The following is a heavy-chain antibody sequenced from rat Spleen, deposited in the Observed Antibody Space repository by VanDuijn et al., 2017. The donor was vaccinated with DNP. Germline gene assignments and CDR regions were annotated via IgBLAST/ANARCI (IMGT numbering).Heavy chain of an antibody. CDR1: GFDFNSYV. CDR3: VTHENYYDGSYWFAY. D-gene: IGHD1-12*02. J-gene: IGHJ3*01. CDR2: IFYDGSRT. V-gene: IGHV5S10*01. Sequence: EVQLVESGGGLVQPKGSLKLSCAASGFDFNSYVMSWVRQAPGKGLEWVATIFYDGSRTYYRDSVKGRFTISRDNANSTLHLQMDSLRSEDTAIYHCVTHENYYDGSYWFAYWGQGTLVTVSS.